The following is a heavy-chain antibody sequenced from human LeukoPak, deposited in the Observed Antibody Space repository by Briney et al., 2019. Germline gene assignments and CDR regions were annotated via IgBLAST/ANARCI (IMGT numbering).Heavy chain of an antibody. J-gene: IGHJ5*02. CDR2: INPNSGGT. D-gene: IGHD6-19*01. Sequence: AAVKVSCKASGYTFTSYGISWVRQAPGQGLEWMGWINPNSGGTNYAQKFQGRVTMTRDTSISTAYMDLSRLRSDDTAVYYCARGGWLNWFGPWGQGTLVTVSS. V-gene: IGHV1-2*02. CDR1: GYTFTSYG. CDR3: ARGGWLNWFGP.